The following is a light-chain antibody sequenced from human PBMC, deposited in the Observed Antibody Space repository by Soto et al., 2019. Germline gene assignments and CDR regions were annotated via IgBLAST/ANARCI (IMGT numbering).Light chain of an antibody. CDR3: PSYDSSNSVV. J-gene: IGLJ2*01. CDR2: EDN. V-gene: IGLV6-57*04. CDR1: SRSIASNY. Sequence: NFMLTQPHSVSESPGKTVTISCTRSSRSIASNYVQWYQQRPGSAPTTVIYEDNQRPSGVPDRFSGSIDSSSNSASLTISGLKTEDEADYYCPSYDSSNSVVFGGGTKVTVL.